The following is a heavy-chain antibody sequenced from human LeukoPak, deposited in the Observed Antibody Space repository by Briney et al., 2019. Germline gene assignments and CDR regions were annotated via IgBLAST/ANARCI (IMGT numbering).Heavy chain of an antibody. CDR2: ISSSSSLI. D-gene: IGHD6-13*01. J-gene: IGHJ6*03. CDR3: AKVDRGDYSSSPVPYYNYYMNV. Sequence: GGSLRLSCAASGFTFSYYSMNWVRQAPGRGLEWVSCISSSSSLIFYSDSVRGRFTISRDNAKNLLYLHMNSLRVEDTAVYYCAKVDRGDYSSSPVPYYNYYMNVWGEGTTVTVSS. V-gene: IGHV3-21*01. CDR1: GFTFSYYS.